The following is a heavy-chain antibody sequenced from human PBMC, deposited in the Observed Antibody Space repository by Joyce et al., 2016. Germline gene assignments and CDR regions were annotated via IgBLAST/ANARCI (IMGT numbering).Heavy chain of an antibody. CDR1: GFTFSSYA. D-gene: IGHD3-10*01. J-gene: IGHJ4*02. V-gene: IGHV3-23*01. Sequence: DVQLLESGGGLVQPGGSLRLSCAASGFTFSSYAISWVRQAPGKGLEWVSVSSGSGGTTFYADSVRGRFTISRDHSKKTVNLQMDGLRAEDTAVYYCAKAQNYGSGSPLGHWGQGTLVTVSS. CDR2: SSGSGGTT. CDR3: AKAQNYGSGSPLGH.